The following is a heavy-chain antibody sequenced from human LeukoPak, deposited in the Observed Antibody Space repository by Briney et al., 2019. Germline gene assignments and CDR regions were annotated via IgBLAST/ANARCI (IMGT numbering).Heavy chain of an antibody. D-gene: IGHD2-2*01. Sequence: GESLKISCKGSGYSFTSYWIGWVRQMPGKGLEWMGIIYPGDSDTRYSPSFQGQVTISADKSISTAYLQWSSLKASDTAMYYCARTIVVVPAASPTYYYHYGMDVWGQGTTVTVSS. J-gene: IGHJ6*02. CDR3: ARTIVVVPAASPTYYYHYGMDV. CDR2: IYPGDSDT. V-gene: IGHV5-51*01. CDR1: GYSFTSYW.